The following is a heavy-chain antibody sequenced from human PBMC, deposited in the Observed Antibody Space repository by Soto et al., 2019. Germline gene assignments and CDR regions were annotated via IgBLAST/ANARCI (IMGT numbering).Heavy chain of an antibody. CDR1: GGCISSYY. J-gene: IGHJ4*02. D-gene: IGHD3-22*01. V-gene: IGHV4-59*01. CDR3: ARAPLSYYYDSSGYDDY. Sequence: ETLSLTCTVAGGCISSYYWSWIRQPPGKGLEWIGYIYYSGSTNYNPSLKSRVTISVDTSKNQFSLKLSSVNAADTAVYYCARAPLSYYYDSSGYDDYWGQGTLVTVSS. CDR2: IYYSGST.